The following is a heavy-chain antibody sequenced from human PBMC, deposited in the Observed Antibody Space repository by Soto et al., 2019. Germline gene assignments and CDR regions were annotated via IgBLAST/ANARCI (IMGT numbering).Heavy chain of an antibody. V-gene: IGHV1-3*01. Sequence: ASVKVSCKASGFVFMNYAIHWVRHVPGQSLEWVGWINAGNGQAKYSQKFQGRVTITRDKSASTAYMEPSSLRSEDPAVYYCARDLLSDSSSWYWFDPWGQGTLVTVSS. J-gene: IGHJ5*02. D-gene: IGHD6-13*01. CDR3: ARDLLSDSSSWYWFDP. CDR1: GFVFMNYA. CDR2: INAGNGQA.